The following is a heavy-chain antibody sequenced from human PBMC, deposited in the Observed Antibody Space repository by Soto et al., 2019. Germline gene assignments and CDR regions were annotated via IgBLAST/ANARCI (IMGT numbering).Heavy chain of an antibody. CDR1: GGSISSYY. CDR3: ARSNSIAAAGPPYYYYYMDV. J-gene: IGHJ6*03. Sequence: SETLSLTCTVSGGSISSYYWSWIRQPPGKGLEWIGYIYYSGSTNYNPSLKSRVTISVDTSKNQFSLKLSSVTAADTAVYYCARSNSIAAAGPPYYYYYMDVWGKGTTVTVSS. D-gene: IGHD6-13*01. CDR2: IYYSGST. V-gene: IGHV4-59*08.